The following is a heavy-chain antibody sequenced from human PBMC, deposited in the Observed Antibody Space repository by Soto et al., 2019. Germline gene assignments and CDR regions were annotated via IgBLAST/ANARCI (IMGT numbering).Heavy chain of an antibody. CDR3: ARVRAVAARVGAFDI. Sequence: SEALSLTCAVYGGSFSGYYWSWIRQPPGKGLEWIGEINHSGSTNYNPSLKSRVTISVDTSKNQFSLKLSSVTAADTAVYYCARVRAVAARVGAFDIWGQGTMVTVSS. D-gene: IGHD2-15*01. J-gene: IGHJ3*02. V-gene: IGHV4-34*01. CDR1: GGSFSGYY. CDR2: INHSGST.